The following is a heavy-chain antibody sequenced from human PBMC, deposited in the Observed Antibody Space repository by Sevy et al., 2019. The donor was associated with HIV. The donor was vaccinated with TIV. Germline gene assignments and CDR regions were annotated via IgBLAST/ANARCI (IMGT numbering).Heavy chain of an antibody. V-gene: IGHV3-7*03. CDR2: IKKDGSEK. J-gene: IGHJ6*02. Sequence: GGSLRLSCAASGFTFSRYWMSWVRQAPGKGLEWVANIKKDGSEKYYVDSVKGRFTISRDNAKNSLYLQMNSLRAEDTALYYCARDCSSTNCLWGLDAWGQGTTVTVSS. CDR3: ARDCSSTNCLWGLDA. D-gene: IGHD2-2*01. CDR1: GFTFSRYW.